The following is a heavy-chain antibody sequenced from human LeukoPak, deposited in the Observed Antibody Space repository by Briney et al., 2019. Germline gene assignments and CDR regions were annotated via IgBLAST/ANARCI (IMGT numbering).Heavy chain of an antibody. CDR2: IIPIFGTA. Sequence: SVKVSCKASGGTFSSYAISWVRQAPGQGLEWMGGIIPIFGTANYAQKFQGRVTITADESTSTAYMELSSLRSEDTAVYYCARAQKRYGSGSYYSYYYGMDVWGQGTTVTVSS. CDR3: ARAQKRYGSGSYYSYYYGMDV. D-gene: IGHD3-10*01. V-gene: IGHV1-69*13. J-gene: IGHJ6*02. CDR1: GGTFSSYA.